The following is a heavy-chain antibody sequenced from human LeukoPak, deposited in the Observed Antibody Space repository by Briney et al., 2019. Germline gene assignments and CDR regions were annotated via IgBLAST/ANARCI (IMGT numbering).Heavy chain of an antibody. CDR2: INQHGTDK. CDR1: GFTFSSYW. D-gene: IGHD4-23*01. J-gene: IGHJ4*02. CDR3: AANGGPFDF. Sequence: GGSLRLSSAASGFTFSSYWMSWVRQAPGKGLGWVANINQHGTDKYYVDSVRGRFTISRDNAKNSLYLQMNSLRAEDTAVYYCAANGGPFDFWGQGTLVTVSS. V-gene: IGHV3-7*05.